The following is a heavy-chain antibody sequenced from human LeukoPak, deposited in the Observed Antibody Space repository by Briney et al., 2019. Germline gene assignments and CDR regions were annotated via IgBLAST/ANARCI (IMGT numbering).Heavy chain of an antibody. CDR2: IIPIFGTA. J-gene: IGHJ5*02. CDR3: ARVGSSGYYLEYNWFDP. Sequence: SVKVSCKASGGTFSSYAIGWVRQAPGQGVEWMGGIIPIFGTANYAQKFQGRVTITADESTSTAYMELSSLRSEDTAVYYCARVGSSGYYLEYNWFDPWGQGTLVTVSS. CDR1: GGTFSSYA. V-gene: IGHV1-69*13. D-gene: IGHD3-22*01.